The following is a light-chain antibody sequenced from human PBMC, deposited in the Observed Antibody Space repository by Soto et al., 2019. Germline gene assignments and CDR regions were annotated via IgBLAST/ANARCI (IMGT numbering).Light chain of an antibody. CDR1: QSVSRY. V-gene: IGKV3-11*01. CDR3: QQRHMWPIT. Sequence: EIVLTQSPATLSLSPGERATLSCRAGQSVSRYLAWYQQKPVQAPRLLIYDAYNRATGIPPRFSGSGSGTDFTLTISSLEPEDSAVYYCQQRHMWPITFGQGTRLEIK. J-gene: IGKJ5*01. CDR2: DAY.